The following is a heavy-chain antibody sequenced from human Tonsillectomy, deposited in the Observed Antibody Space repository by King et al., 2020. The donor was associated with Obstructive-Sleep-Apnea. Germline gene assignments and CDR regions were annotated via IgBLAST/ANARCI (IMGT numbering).Heavy chain of an antibody. CDR3: AKCYNSGSYYNGPRG. J-gene: IGHJ4*02. D-gene: IGHD3-10*01. CDR2: ISYDGNIK. V-gene: IGHV3-30*18. Sequence: QLVQSGGGVVQPGGSLRLSCAASGFTFSSYGMLLVRQAPGKGLEWVVVISYDGNIKYYADSVKGRFTISRDNCKNTLYLQMNSLIAEDTAMYYCAKCYNSGSYYNGPRGWGQGTLVTVSS. CDR1: GFTFSSYG.